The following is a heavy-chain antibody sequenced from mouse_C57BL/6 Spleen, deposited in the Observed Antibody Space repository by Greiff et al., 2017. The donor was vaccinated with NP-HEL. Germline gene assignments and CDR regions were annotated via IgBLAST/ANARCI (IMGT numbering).Heavy chain of an antibody. CDR2: IRSKSNNYAT. V-gene: IGHV10-1*01. J-gene: IGHJ1*03. CDR1: GFSFNTYA. Sequence: EVMLVESGGGLVQPKGSLKLSCAASGFSFNTYAMNWVRQAPGKGVEWVARIRSKSNNYATYYADSVKDRFTISRDDSESMLYLQMNNLKTEDTAMYYCVGLRRDYDWYFDVWGTGTTVTVSS. D-gene: IGHD2-4*01. CDR3: VGLRRDYDWYFDV.